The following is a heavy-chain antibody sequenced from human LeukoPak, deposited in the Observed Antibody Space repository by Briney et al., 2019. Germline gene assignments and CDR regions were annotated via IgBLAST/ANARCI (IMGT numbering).Heavy chain of an antibody. D-gene: IGHD3-22*01. V-gene: IGHV4-59*12. Sequence: SETLSLTCTVSGGSISSYYWSWIRQPPGKGLEWIGYIYYSGGTNYNPSLKSRVTISVDTSKNQFSLKLSSVTAADTAVYYCARVDYYDSSGYSPSYYFDYWGQGTLVTVSS. CDR2: IYYSGGT. J-gene: IGHJ4*02. CDR1: GGSISSYY. CDR3: ARVDYYDSSGYSPSYYFDY.